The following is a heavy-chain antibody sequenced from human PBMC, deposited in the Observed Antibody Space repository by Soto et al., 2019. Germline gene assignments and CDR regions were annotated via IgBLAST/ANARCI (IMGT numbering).Heavy chain of an antibody. CDR1: GGSISSYY. J-gene: IGHJ5*02. CDR2: IYYSGST. CDR3: ARLGAQEIDP. D-gene: IGHD3-16*01. V-gene: IGHV4-59*08. Sequence: QVQLQESGPGLVKPSETLSLTCTVSGGSISSYYWSWIRQPPGKGLEWIGYIYYSGSTNYNPSLTRRVTISVDTSKNQCSLQLSSVTAADTAVYYCARLGAQEIDPWGQGTLVTVSS.